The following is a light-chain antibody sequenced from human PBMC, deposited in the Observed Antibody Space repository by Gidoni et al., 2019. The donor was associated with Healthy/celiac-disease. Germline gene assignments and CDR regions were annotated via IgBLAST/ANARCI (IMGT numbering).Light chain of an antibody. CDR1: QDISNY. CDR2: DAS. V-gene: IGKV1-33*01. J-gene: IGKJ4*01. Sequence: DIPMSHSPSSLSASVGDRVTITCQASQDISNYLNWYQQKPGKAPKLLIYDASNLETGVPSRFSGSGSGTDFTLTISSLQPEDSATYYCQQYDNLQLTFGGGTKVEIK. CDR3: QQYDNLQLT.